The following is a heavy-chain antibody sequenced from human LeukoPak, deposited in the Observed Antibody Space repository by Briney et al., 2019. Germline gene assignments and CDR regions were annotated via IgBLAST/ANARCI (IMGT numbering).Heavy chain of an antibody. CDR1: GFTFSSYG. J-gene: IGHJ4*02. CDR3: ARAGGRWIESGYYFY. CDR2: ISSSGSTI. V-gene: IGHV3-48*04. Sequence: GGSLRLSCAASGFTFSSYGMSWVRQAPGKGLEWVSYISSSGSTIYYADSVKGRFTISRDNAKNSLYLQMNSLRAEDTAVYYCARAGGRWIESGYYFYWGQGTLVTVSS. D-gene: IGHD3-22*01.